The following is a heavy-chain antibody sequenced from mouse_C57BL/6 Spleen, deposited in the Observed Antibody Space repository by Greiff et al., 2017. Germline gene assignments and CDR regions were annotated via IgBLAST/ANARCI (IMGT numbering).Heavy chain of an antibody. CDR1: GFTFSSYA. V-gene: IGHV5-9-1*02. D-gene: IGHD1-1*01. J-gene: IGHJ2*01. CDR3: TRGFITTVYFDY. CDR2: ISSGGDYI. Sequence: DVQLVESGEGLVKPGGSLKLSCAASGFTFSSYAMSWVRQTPEKRLEWVAYISSGGDYIYYADTVKGRFTISRDNARNTLYLQMSSLKSEDTAMYYCTRGFITTVYFDYWGQGTTLTVSS.